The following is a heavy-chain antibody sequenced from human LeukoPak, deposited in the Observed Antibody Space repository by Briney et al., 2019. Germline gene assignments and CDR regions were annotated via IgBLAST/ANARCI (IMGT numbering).Heavy chain of an antibody. CDR1: GGSISSYY. Sequence: SETLSLTCTVSGGSISSYYWSWIRQPPGKGLEWIGEINHSGSTNYNPSLKSRVTISVDTSKNQFSLKLSSVTAADTAVYYCARFSRVVDAFDIWGQGTMVTASS. CDR2: INHSGST. D-gene: IGHD2-2*01. V-gene: IGHV4-34*01. J-gene: IGHJ3*02. CDR3: ARFSRVVDAFDI.